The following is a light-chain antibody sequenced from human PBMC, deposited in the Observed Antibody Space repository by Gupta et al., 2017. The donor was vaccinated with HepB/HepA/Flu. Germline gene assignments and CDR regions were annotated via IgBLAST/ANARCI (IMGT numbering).Light chain of an antibody. J-gene: IGLJ3*02. CDR1: SSNIGSNY. Sequence: SVLTQPPSASGPPGQRVTISCSGSSSNIGSNYVYWYQQLPGTAPKLLMYRNNQRPSGVPDRFSGSKSGTSASLAIXGXRSEDEXDYYCAAWDDSLSGWVFGGGTKLTVL. CDR2: RNN. V-gene: IGLV1-47*01. CDR3: AAWDDSLSGWV.